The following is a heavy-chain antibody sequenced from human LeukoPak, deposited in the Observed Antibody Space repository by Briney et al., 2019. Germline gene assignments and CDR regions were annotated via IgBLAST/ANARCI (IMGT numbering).Heavy chain of an antibody. CDR3: ARELPPLEKYYFDY. CDR1: GFTFSSYG. Sequence: GRSLRLSCAASGFTFSSYGMHWVRQAPGKGLEWVAVIWYDGSKKYYADSVKGRFTISRDNSKNTLSLQMNSLRAEDTAVYYCARELPPLEKYYFDYWGQGTLVTVSS. J-gene: IGHJ4*02. V-gene: IGHV3-33*01. CDR2: IWYDGSKK. D-gene: IGHD3-3*01.